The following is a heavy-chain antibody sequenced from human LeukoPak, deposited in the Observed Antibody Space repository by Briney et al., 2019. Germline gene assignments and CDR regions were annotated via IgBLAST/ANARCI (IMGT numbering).Heavy chain of an antibody. CDR3: ARESTSDAFDI. CDR2: IYYSGST. CDR1: AGSMSSYY. D-gene: IGHD5/OR15-5a*01. V-gene: IGHV4-59*01. Sequence: SETLSLTCTVSAGSMSSYYWSWIRQPPGKGLEWIGYIYYSGSTNYNPSLKSRVTISVDTSKNQFSLRLTSVTAADTAVYYCARESTSDAFDIWGQGTMVTVSS. J-gene: IGHJ3*02.